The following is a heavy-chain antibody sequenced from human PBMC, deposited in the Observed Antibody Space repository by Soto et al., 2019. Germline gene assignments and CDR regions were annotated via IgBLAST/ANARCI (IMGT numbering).Heavy chain of an antibody. V-gene: IGHV3-11*01. J-gene: IGHJ4*02. CDR2: ISGSGSDI. D-gene: IGHD1-26*01. CDR1: GFIFSDYS. CDR3: ARGSGTQNL. Sequence: QVQLVESGGALVKPGGSLRLSCAASGFIFSDYSMSWIRQAPGKGLEWGSYISGSGSDIYYVDSVKGRFTISRDNAKNSLYLQMNSLRAEDTAMYYCARGSGTQNLWGQGTLVTVSS.